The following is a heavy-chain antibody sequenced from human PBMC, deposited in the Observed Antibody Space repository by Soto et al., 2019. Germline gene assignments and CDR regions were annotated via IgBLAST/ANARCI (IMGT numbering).Heavy chain of an antibody. CDR1: GGTFSSYA. V-gene: IGHV1-69*06. CDR2: IIPIFGTA. CDR3: ARKRYSSSSRSWFDP. Sequence: SVKVSCKASGGTFSSYAISWVRQAPGQGLEWMGGIIPIFGTANYAQKFQGRVTITADKSTSTAYMELSSLRSEDTAMYYCARKRYSSSSRSWFDPWGQGTLVTVSS. J-gene: IGHJ5*02. D-gene: IGHD6-6*01.